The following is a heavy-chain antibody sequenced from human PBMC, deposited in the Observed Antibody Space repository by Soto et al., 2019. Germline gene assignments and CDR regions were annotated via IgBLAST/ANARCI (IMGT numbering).Heavy chain of an antibody. CDR1: GFTFSSYS. Sequence: EVQLVESGGGLVKPGGSLRLSCSASGFTFSSYSMNWARQAPGKGLEWVSSISSSSSYIYYADSVKGRFTISRDNAKNSLYLQMNSLRAEDTAVYYCAREEMATASYYFDYWGQGTLVTVSS. V-gene: IGHV3-21*01. J-gene: IGHJ4*02. CDR3: AREEMATASYYFDY. CDR2: ISSSSSYI. D-gene: IGHD5-18*01.